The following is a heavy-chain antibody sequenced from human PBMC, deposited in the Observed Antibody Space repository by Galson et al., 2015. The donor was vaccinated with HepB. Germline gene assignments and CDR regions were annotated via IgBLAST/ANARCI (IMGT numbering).Heavy chain of an antibody. CDR3: AKGTYSGYDYVYDY. D-gene: IGHD5-12*01. J-gene: IGHJ4*02. V-gene: IGHV3-30*18. CDR2: ISYDGSNK. Sequence: SLRLSCAASGFTFSSYGMHWVRQAPGKGLEWVAVISYDGSNKYYADSVKGRFTISRDNSKNTLYLQMNSLRAEDTAVYYCAKGTYSGYDYVYDYWGQGTLVTVSS. CDR1: GFTFSSYG.